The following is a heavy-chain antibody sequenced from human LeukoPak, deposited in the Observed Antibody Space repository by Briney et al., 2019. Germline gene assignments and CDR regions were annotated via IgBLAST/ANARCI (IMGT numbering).Heavy chain of an antibody. D-gene: IGHD3-10*01. V-gene: IGHV3-23*01. CDR3: AKDRLLWFGDINNWFDP. CDR2: ISGSGGST. J-gene: IGHJ5*02. Sequence: GGSLRLSCAASGFTFSSYAMSWVRQAPGKGLEWVSAISGSGGSTYYADSVKGRFTISRDNSKNTLYLQMNSLRAEDTAVYYCAKDRLLWFGDINNWFDPWGQGTLDTVSS. CDR1: GFTFSSYA.